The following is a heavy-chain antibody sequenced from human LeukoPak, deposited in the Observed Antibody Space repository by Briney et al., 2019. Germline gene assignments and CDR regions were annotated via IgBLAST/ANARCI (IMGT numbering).Heavy chain of an antibody. CDR2: INPSGGST. V-gene: IGHV1-46*01. J-gene: IGHJ4*02. CDR3: ARDAYGSGSSFFDY. D-gene: IGHD3-10*01. Sequence: ASVKVSCKASGYTFTTHDLTWVRQAPGQGLEWMGIINPSGGSTSYAQKFQGRVTMTRDTSTSTVYMELSSLRSEDTAVYYCARDAYGSGSSFFDYWGQGTLVTVSS. CDR1: GYTFTTHD.